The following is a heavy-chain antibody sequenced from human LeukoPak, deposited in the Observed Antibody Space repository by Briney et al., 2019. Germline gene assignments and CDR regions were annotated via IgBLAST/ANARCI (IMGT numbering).Heavy chain of an antibody. Sequence: ASVKLSRKGAGGAFSSYAFSLVRQAPGQGLEWMGGIIPIFGTANYAQKFQGRVTITADESTSTAYMELSSLRSEDTAVYYCAGRYSSSWYLSDYWGQGTLVTVSS. J-gene: IGHJ4*02. CDR1: GGAFSSYA. V-gene: IGHV1-69*13. CDR2: IIPIFGTA. D-gene: IGHD6-13*01. CDR3: AGRYSSSWYLSDY.